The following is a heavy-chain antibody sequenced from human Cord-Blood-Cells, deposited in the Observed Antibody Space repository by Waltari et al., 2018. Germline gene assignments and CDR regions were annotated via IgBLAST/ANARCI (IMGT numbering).Heavy chain of an antibody. CDR3: ARLSGSYYFDY. D-gene: IGHD1-26*01. Sequence: QVQLQQWGAGLLKPSETLSLTCAVYGGSFSGYYWSWIRQPPGKGLEWIGEINHSGNTNYNPSLKSRVTISVDTSKNQFSLKLSSVTAADTAVYYCARLSGSYYFDYWGQGTLVTVSS. J-gene: IGHJ4*02. V-gene: IGHV4-34*01. CDR2: INHSGNT. CDR1: GGSFSGYY.